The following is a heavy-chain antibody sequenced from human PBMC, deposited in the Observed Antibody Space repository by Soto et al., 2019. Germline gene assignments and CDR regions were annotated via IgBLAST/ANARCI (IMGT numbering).Heavy chain of an antibody. CDR2: VSVSDGST. CDR3: AKVGSSSWNRFDY. V-gene: IGHV3-23*01. D-gene: IGHD6-13*01. Sequence: LRLSCAASGFTFSSYPMTWVRQAPGKGLEWVSAVSVSDGSTYYAGSMKGRFTISRDNSKNTLYLQMNSLRAEDTAVYYCAKVGSSSWNRFDYWGQGTLVTVSS. CDR1: GFTFSSYP. J-gene: IGHJ4*02.